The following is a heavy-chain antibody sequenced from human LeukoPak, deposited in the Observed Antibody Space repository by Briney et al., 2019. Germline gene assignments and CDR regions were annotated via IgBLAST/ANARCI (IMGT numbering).Heavy chain of an antibody. CDR3: ATSLLSIAARPSYY. D-gene: IGHD6-6*01. CDR1: GFTFSSYS. V-gene: IGHV3-21*01. Sequence: GGSLRLSCAASGFTFSSYSMNWVRQAPGKGLEWVSSISSSSSYIYYADSVKGRFTISRDNAKNSLYLQMNSLRAEDTAVYYCATSLLSIAARPSYYWGQGTLVTVSS. J-gene: IGHJ4*02. CDR2: ISSSSSYI.